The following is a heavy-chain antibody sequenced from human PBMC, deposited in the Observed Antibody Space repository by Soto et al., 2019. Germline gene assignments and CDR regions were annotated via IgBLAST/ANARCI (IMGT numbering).Heavy chain of an antibody. V-gene: IGHV4-31*03. CDR3: ARDPAATADVYYYGMDV. D-gene: IGHD6-25*01. CDR2: IYYSGST. CDR1: GGSISSGGYY. Sequence: QVQLQESGPGLVKPSQTLSLTCTVSGGSISSGGYYWSWIRQHPGKGLEWIGYIYYSGSTYYNPSRTGRFTISVDPSKNHFSLKLSSVTAADTAVYYCARDPAATADVYYYGMDVWGQGTTVTVSS. J-gene: IGHJ6*02.